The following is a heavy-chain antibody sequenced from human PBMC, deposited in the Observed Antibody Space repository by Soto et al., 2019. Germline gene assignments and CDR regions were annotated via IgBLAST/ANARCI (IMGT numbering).Heavy chain of an antibody. CDR1: GFTFSNYG. J-gene: IGHJ4*02. V-gene: IGHV3-23*01. Sequence: GGSLRLSCAASGFTFSNYGMSWVRQAPGKGPEWVSVMSGSGDDAYYADSVKGRFTISRDNSKNTLYLQMNSLRAEDTAVYFCAKKVTIYAVDPADYWGQGTQVTVSS. CDR3: AKKVTIYAVDPADY. CDR2: MSGSGDDA. D-gene: IGHD3-3*01.